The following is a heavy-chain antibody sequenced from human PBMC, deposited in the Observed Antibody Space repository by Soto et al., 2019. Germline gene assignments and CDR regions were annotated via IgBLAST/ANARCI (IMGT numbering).Heavy chain of an antibody. D-gene: IGHD2-2*01. CDR2: KSHDGNNK. V-gene: IGHV3-30*18. J-gene: IGHJ3*02. Sequence: QVQLVQSGGGVVQPGRSLRLSCAASGFTFSSYVTHWVRQAPGEGLEWVAVKSHDGNNKYYADSVKGRFTISRDNSKNTLYLQMNSLTTEDTAVYYCAKGGPDCASTTCYLLVAFDIWGQGTMVTVSS. CDR1: GFTFSSYV. CDR3: AKGGPDCASTTCYLLVAFDI.